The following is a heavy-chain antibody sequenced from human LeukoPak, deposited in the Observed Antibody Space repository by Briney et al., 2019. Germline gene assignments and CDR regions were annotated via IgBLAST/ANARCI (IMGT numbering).Heavy chain of an antibody. CDR2: IYSGGST. CDR3: ARDSRQWLVGGY. V-gene: IGHV3-66*01. D-gene: IGHD6-19*01. J-gene: IGHJ4*02. CDR1: GFTVSSNY. Sequence: GGSLRLSCAASGFTVSSNYMSWVRQAPGKGLEWVSVIYSGGSTYYADSVKGRFTNSRDNSKNTLYLQMNSLRAEDTAVYYCARDSRQWLVGGYWGQGTLVTVSS.